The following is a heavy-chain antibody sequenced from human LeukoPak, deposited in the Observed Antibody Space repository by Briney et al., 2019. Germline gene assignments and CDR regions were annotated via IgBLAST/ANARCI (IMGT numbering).Heavy chain of an antibody. D-gene: IGHD2/OR15-2a*01. CDR1: GGSISSGGYY. V-gene: IGHV4-31*03. CDR3: ARARTLRMMEGVFDY. J-gene: IGHJ4*02. CDR2: IYYSGST. Sequence: NPSQTLSLTCTVSGGSISSGGYYWSWIRQHPGKGLEWIGYIYYSGSTYYNPSLKSRVTISVDTSKNQFTLKLSSVTAADTAVYYCARARTLRMMEGVFDYWGQGTLVTVSS.